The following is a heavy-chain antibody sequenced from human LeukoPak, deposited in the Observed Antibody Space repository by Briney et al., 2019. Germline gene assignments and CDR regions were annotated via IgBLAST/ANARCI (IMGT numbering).Heavy chain of an antibody. CDR3: ARMSIAVAGTGIFDY. CDR2: IIPIFGTA. CDR1: GGTFSSYA. Sequence: SVKVSCKASGGTFSSYAISWVRQAPGQGLEWMGRIIPIFGTANYAQKFQGRVTITTDESTSTAYMELSSLRSEDTAVYYCARMSIAVAGTGIFDYWGQGTLVTVSS. J-gene: IGHJ4*02. D-gene: IGHD6-19*01. V-gene: IGHV1-69*05.